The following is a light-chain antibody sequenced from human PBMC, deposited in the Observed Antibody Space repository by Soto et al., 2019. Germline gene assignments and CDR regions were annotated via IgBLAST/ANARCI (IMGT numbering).Light chain of an antibody. CDR1: QSINNW. V-gene: IGKV1-5*01. CDR3: QHGGT. Sequence: DVQMTQSPSSLSASVGDRVTITCRASQSINNWLAWYQQKPGKAPKLLIYAASSLQSGVPSRFSGSGSGTEFTLTISSLQPDDFATYYCQHGGTFGQGTKVDIK. CDR2: AAS. J-gene: IGKJ1*01.